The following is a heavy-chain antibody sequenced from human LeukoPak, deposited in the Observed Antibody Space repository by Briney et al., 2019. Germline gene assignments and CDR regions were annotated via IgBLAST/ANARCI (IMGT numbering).Heavy chain of an antibody. CDR2: INPNSGGT. Sequence: ASVTVSCKASGYTFTGYYMHWVRQAPGQGLEWMGWINPNSGGTNYAQKFQGRATMTRDTSISTAYMELSRLRSDDTAVYYCARDLYYYDSSGYYYPDYWGQGTLVTVSS. D-gene: IGHD3-22*01. CDR1: GYTFTGYY. J-gene: IGHJ4*02. V-gene: IGHV1-2*02. CDR3: ARDLYYYDSSGYYYPDY.